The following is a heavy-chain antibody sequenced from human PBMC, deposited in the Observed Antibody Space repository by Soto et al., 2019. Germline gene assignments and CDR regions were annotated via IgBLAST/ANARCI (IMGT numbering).Heavy chain of an antibody. Sequence: QITLKESGPTLVKPTQTLTLTCTFSGFSLSTSGVGVGWIRQPPGKALEWLALIYWNDDKRYSPSLKSRLTIAKYTSKNQVVLNMTNMDPVDTATYFCARRPRYSNYVDYWGQGTLVTVSS. V-gene: IGHV2-5*01. D-gene: IGHD4-4*01. CDR2: IYWNDDK. CDR3: ARRPRYSNYVDY. CDR1: GFSLSTSGVG. J-gene: IGHJ4*02.